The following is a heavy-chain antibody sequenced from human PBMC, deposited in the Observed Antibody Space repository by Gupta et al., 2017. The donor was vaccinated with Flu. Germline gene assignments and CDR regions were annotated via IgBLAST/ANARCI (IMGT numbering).Heavy chain of an antibody. V-gene: IGHV4-39*01. CDR3: ARHVNWNYDYYYFFMDV. Sequence: PPGKGLEWIGSIYYTGSTYYNPALKSRVTISEDASENQFSLKLSSVTAADTAVYYCARHVNWNYDYYYFFMDVWGKGTTVTVSS. CDR2: IYYTGST. J-gene: IGHJ6*03. D-gene: IGHD1-7*01.